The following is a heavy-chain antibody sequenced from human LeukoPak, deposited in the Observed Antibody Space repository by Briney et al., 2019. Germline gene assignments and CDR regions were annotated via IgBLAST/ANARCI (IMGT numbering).Heavy chain of an antibody. D-gene: IGHD2-2*01. CDR3: AVGAAGCSSTSCYHY. CDR2: IDPSHSYT. Sequence: GESLRISCKGSGYSFTSYWISLVRQMPGKGLEWMGRIDPSHSYTNYSPSFQGHVTTPADKSISTPYLQWSSLKASDTAMYYCAVGAAGCSSTSCYHYWGQGTLVTVSS. V-gene: IGHV5-10-1*01. J-gene: IGHJ4*02. CDR1: GYSFTSYW.